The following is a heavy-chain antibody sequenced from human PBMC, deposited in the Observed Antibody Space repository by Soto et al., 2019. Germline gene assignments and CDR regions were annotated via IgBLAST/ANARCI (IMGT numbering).Heavy chain of an antibody. CDR2: IYRTGSA. Sequence: PSETLSLTCAVSGGSFTSNNWWTWVRQPPGQGLEWIGEIYRTGSANYNPSLKSRVTISLDKSENQFSLKVTSLTAADTAVYYCASRDPGTSVDYWGQGTLVTVSS. V-gene: IGHV4-4*02. CDR3: ASRDPGTSVDY. J-gene: IGHJ4*02. CDR1: GGSFTSNNW. D-gene: IGHD1-7*01.